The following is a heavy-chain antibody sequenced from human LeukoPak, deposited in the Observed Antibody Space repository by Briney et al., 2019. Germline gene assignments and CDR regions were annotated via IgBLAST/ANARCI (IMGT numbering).Heavy chain of an antibody. V-gene: IGHV4-34*01. CDR2: INHSGST. J-gene: IGHJ5*02. CDR1: GGSFSGYY. CDR3: ARGPYPNPRA. Sequence: SETLSLTCAVYGGSFSGYYWSWIRQPPGKGLEWIGEINHSGSTNYNPSLKSRVTISVDTSKNQFSLKLSSVTAADTAVYYCARGPYPNPRAWGQGTLVTVSS. D-gene: IGHD1-14*01.